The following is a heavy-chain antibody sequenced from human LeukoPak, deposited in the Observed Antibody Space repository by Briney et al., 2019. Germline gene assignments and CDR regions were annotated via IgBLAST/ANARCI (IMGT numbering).Heavy chain of an antibody. CDR3: ARDSGHYDILTGYDY. CDR2: ISYDTSNK. J-gene: IGHJ4*02. V-gene: IGHV3-30-3*01. Sequence: GGSLRLSCAASGFTFSSYAMNWVRQAPGPGLEWVAVISYDTSNKYYPNSVKSRFTISTDNSKNTLYLQMTSLRAEDTAVYYCARDSGHYDILTGYDYWGQGTLVTVSS. CDR1: GFTFSSYA. D-gene: IGHD3-9*01.